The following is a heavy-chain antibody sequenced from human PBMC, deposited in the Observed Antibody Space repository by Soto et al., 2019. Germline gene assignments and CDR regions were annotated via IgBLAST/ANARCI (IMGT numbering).Heavy chain of an antibody. CDR2: ISSSSSTI. CDR1: VFTFSSYS. J-gene: IGHJ4*02. CDR3: ARPNYCSGGSCHSRY. V-gene: IGHV3-48*01. D-gene: IGHD2-15*01. Sequence: EVQLVESGGGLVQPGGSLRLSCAASVFTFSSYSMNWVRQAPGKGLEWVSYISSSSSTIYYADSVKGRFTISRDNAKNSLYLQMNSLRAEDTAVYYCARPNYCSGGSCHSRYWGQGTLVTVSS.